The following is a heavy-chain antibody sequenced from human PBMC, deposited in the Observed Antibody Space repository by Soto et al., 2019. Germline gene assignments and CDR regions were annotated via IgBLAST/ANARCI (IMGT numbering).Heavy chain of an antibody. J-gene: IGHJ6*02. Sequence: PGGSLRLYCASSGFNFSSYAMSWFRQSPGKGLEWVSAISGSGGSTYYADSVKGRFTISRDNSKNTLYLQMNSLRAEDTAVYYCAKDLRWFGELLNPDVWGQGNTVTVSS. CDR1: GFNFSSYA. CDR2: ISGSGGST. CDR3: AKDLRWFGELLNPDV. D-gene: IGHD3-10*01. V-gene: IGHV3-23*01.